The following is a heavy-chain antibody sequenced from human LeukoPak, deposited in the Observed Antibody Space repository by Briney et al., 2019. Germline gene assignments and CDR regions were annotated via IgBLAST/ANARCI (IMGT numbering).Heavy chain of an antibody. CDR1: GGTFSSYA. D-gene: IGHD1-1*01. Sequence: ASVKVSCKASGGTFSSYAISWVRQAPGQGLAWMGGIIPIFGTANYAQKFQGRVTITADESTSTAYMELSSLRSEDTAVYYCARDRYNWNDGWFDPWGQGTLVTVSS. CDR3: ARDRYNWNDGWFDP. CDR2: IIPIFGTA. V-gene: IGHV1-69*13. J-gene: IGHJ5*02.